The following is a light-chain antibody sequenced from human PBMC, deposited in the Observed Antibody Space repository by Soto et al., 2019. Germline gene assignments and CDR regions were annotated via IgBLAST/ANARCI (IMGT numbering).Light chain of an antibody. V-gene: IGLV1-40*01. CDR2: GNT. CDR1: SSNIGAGYD. Sequence: QSVLTQPHSVAGSPGQRVTISCTGSSSNIGAGYDVYWYQQLPGRAPKLLIYGNTNRPSGVPDRFSGSKSGTSASLAITGLQADNEADYYCLSFDSSLSVVFGGGTKLTVL. CDR3: LSFDSSLSVV. J-gene: IGLJ2*01.